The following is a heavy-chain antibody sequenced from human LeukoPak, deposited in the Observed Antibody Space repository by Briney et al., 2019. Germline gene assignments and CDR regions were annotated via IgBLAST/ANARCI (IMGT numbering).Heavy chain of an antibody. CDR2: IWYGGSNK. Sequence: GGSLRLSCAASGFTFSTYGMHWVRQAPGRGLEWVAVIWYGGSNKYYADSVKGRFTISRHSSKNTLYLQMNSLRPEDTAVYYCATPVGGYSGPTDYFDFWGQGTLVTVSS. D-gene: IGHD5-12*01. CDR3: ATPVGGYSGPTDYFDF. CDR1: GFTFSTYG. V-gene: IGHV3-33*08. J-gene: IGHJ4*02.